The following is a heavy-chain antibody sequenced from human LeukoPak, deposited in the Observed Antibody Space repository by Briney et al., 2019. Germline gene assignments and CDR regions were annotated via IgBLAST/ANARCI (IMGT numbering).Heavy chain of an antibody. CDR3: ARKHPWDAFDI. CDR1: GYTFTGYY. J-gene: IGHJ3*02. CDR2: INPNSGGT. V-gene: IGHV1-2*02. D-gene: IGHD2-21*01. Sequence: ASVTVSCKASGYTFTGYYMHWVRQAPGQGLEWMGWINPNSGGTNYAQKFQGRVTMTRDTSIGTAYMELSRLRSDDTAVYYCARKHPWDAFDIWGQGTMVTVSS.